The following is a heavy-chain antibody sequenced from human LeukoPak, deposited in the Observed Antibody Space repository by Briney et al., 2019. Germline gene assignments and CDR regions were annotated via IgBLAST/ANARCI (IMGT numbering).Heavy chain of an antibody. CDR3: AAQPYSNSYDY. J-gene: IGHJ4*02. V-gene: IGHV3-43*01. Sequence: SGGSLRLSCAASGFTFDDYTMHWVRQAPGKGLEWVSLISWDGGSTYYADSVKGRFTISRDNSKNSLYLQMNSLRTEDTALYYCAAQPYSNSYDYWGQGTLVTVSS. CDR2: ISWDGGST. CDR1: GFTFDDYT. D-gene: IGHD6-6*01.